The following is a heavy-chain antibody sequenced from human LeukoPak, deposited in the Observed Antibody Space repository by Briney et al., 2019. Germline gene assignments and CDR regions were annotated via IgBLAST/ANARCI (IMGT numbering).Heavy chain of an antibody. CDR2: IYYSGST. Sequence: PSETLSLTCTVSGGSVSSGSYYWSWIRQPPGKGLEWIGYIYYSGSTNDNPSLKSRVTISVDTSRNQFSLKLSSVTAADTAVYYCARSFGSGSYFFDYWGQGTLVTVAS. CDR1: GGSVSSGSYY. J-gene: IGHJ4*02. D-gene: IGHD3-10*01. CDR3: ARSFGSGSYFFDY. V-gene: IGHV4-61*01.